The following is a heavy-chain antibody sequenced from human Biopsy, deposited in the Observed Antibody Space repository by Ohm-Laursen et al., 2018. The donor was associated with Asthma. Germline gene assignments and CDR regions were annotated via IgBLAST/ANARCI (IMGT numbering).Heavy chain of an antibody. D-gene: IGHD4-23*01. CDR1: GDSISSYH. CDR2: VFYGGAT. CDR3: ARGVVYGGDSYAEYFQH. V-gene: IGHV4-59*01. Sequence: SETLSLTWTVSGDSISSYHWSWIRQPPGKGLEWIGYVFYGGATNYNPSLKSRVTISVDTSKNQFFLRLSSVTAADMAVYYCARGVVYGGDSYAEYFQHWGQGTLVTVSS. J-gene: IGHJ1*01.